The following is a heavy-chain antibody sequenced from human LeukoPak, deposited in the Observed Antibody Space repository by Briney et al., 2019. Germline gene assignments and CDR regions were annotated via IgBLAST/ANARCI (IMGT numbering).Heavy chain of an antibody. J-gene: IGHJ4*02. CDR2: IIPILGIA. CDR3: ASAMALPRYFDY. CDR1: GGTFSSYA. Sequence: SVKVSCKASGGTFSSYANSWVRQAPGQGLEWMGRIIPILGIANYAQKFQGRVTITADKSTSTAYMELSSLRSEDTAVYYCASAMALPRYFDYWGQGTLVIVSS. D-gene: IGHD2-8*01. V-gene: IGHV1-69*04.